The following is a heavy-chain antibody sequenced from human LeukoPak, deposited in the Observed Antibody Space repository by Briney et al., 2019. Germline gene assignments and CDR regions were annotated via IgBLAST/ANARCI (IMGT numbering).Heavy chain of an antibody. D-gene: IGHD5-24*01. Sequence: GGSLRLSCAASGFTFSSYSMNWVRQAPGKGLEWVSSISSSSSYIYYADSVKGRFTISRDNSKNTLYLQMNSLRAEDTAIYYCARSGYNRFDYWGQGTLVTVSS. CDR2: ISSSSSYI. CDR1: GFTFSSYS. CDR3: ARSGYNRFDY. V-gene: IGHV3-21*04. J-gene: IGHJ4*02.